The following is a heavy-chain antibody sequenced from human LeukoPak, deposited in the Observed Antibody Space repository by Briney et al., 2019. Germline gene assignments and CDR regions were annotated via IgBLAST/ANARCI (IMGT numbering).Heavy chain of an antibody. Sequence: ASVKVSCKASGGTFSSYAISWVRQAPGQGLEWMGWMNPNSGNTGYAQKFQGRVTITRNTSISTAYMELSSLRSEDTAVYYCARGAPQPPFLRYYYYYYMDVWGKGTTVTVSS. CDR2: MNPNSGNT. V-gene: IGHV1-8*03. J-gene: IGHJ6*03. CDR3: ARGAPQPPFLRYYYYYYMDV. D-gene: IGHD3-16*01. CDR1: GGTFSSYA.